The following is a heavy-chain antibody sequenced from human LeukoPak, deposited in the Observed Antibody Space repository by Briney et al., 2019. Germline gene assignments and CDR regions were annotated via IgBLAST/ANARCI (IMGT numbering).Heavy chain of an antibody. J-gene: IGHJ4*02. V-gene: IGHV4-34*01. CDR1: GFAFNYAW. CDR3: ARLLGEEQVDTAMVTLGDSIDISNYFDY. D-gene: IGHD5-18*01. Sequence: GSLRLSCAASGFAFNYAWVSWVRQAPGKGLEWIGEINHSGSTNYNPSLKSRVTISVDTSKNQFSLKLSSVTAADTAVYYCARLLGEEQVDTAMVTLGDSIDISNYFDYWGQGTLVTVSS. CDR2: INHSGST.